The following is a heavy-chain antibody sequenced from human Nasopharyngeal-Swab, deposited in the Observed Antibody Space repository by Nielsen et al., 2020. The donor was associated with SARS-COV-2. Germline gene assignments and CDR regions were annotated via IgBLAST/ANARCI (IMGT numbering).Heavy chain of an antibody. CDR1: GFTFSSYS. V-gene: IGHV3-21*01. CDR2: ISGSSSYI. D-gene: IGHD3-3*01. J-gene: IGHJ4*02. CDR3: ARHLPLRFLEWLFPDYFDY. Sequence: GGSLRLSCAASGFTFSSYSMNWVRQAPGKGLEWVSSISGSSSYIYYADSVKGRFTISRDNAKNSLYLQMNSLRAEDTAVYYCARHLPLRFLEWLFPDYFDYWGQGTLVTVSS.